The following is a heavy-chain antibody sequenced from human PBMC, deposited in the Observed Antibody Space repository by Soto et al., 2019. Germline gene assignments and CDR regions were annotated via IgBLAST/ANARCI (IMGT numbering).Heavy chain of an antibody. CDR3: ARSYDSSGFPLYFDY. CDR1: GGSISRYY. J-gene: IGHJ4*02. CDR2: FYYTGST. V-gene: IGHV4-59*01. D-gene: IGHD3-22*01. Sequence: ETLSLTCAVSGGSISRYYWSWTRKPPGKGLEWIGYFYYTGSTNQNHNPSLKSRVTISVDTSKNQFSLRLSSVTAADTAVYYCARSYDSSGFPLYFDYWGQGTLVTVSS.